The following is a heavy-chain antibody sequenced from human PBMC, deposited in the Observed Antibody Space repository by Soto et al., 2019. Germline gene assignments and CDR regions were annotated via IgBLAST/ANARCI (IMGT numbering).Heavy chain of an antibody. CDR2: ISSSSSYI. V-gene: IGHV3-21*01. J-gene: IGHJ4*02. Sequence: GGSLRLSCAASGFTFSSYSMNWVRQAPGKGREWVSSISSSSSYIYYADSVKGRFNISRDNAKNSLYLQMNSLRAEDTAVYYCARADVDIVATMDYWGQGTLVTVSS. CDR1: GFTFSSYS. CDR3: ARADVDIVATMDY. D-gene: IGHD5-12*01.